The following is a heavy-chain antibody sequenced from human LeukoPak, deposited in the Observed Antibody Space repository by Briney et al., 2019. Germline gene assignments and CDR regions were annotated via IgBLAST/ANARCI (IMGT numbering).Heavy chain of an antibody. CDR2: INHSGST. Sequence: SETLSVTCAVYGGSFSGYYWSWLRQPPGNGLEWIGEINHSGSTNYNPSLKSRVTISVDTSKNQFSLKLSSVTAADTAVYYCARGGKTRRFDYWGQGTLVTVSS. J-gene: IGHJ4*02. CDR3: ARGGKTRRFDY. V-gene: IGHV4-34*01. CDR1: GGSFSGYY.